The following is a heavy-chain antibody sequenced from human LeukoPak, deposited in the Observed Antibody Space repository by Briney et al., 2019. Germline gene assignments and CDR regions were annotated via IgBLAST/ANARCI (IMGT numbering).Heavy chain of an antibody. CDR3: AKAPTPVVAATLFHH. D-gene: IGHD2-15*01. Sequence: GGSLRLSCAASGFTFSNYWMTWVRQAPGKGLEWVANIKQDGSEKFYVDSVKGRFTISRDNSKNTLYMQMNSLRAEDTAVYYCAKAPTPVVAATLFHHWGQGTLVTVSS. CDR2: IKQDGSEK. CDR1: GFTFSNYW. J-gene: IGHJ1*01. V-gene: IGHV3-7*03.